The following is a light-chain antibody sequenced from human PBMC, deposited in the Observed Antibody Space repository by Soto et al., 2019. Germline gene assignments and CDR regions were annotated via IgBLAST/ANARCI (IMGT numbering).Light chain of an antibody. CDR2: EVS. CDR1: SSHVGGYNF. CDR3: SSFAGGNNYV. J-gene: IGLJ1*01. V-gene: IGLV2-8*01. Sequence: QSALTQPPSASGSPGQPVTISCTGNSSHVGGYNFVSWYQQHPGKVTILIIYEVSKRPSWVPDRFSGSKSGNTASLTVSGLQTEDEANSSCSSFAGGNNYVFGTGTKVTVL.